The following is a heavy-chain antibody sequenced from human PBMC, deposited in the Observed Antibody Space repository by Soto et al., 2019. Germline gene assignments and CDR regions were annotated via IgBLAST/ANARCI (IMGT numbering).Heavy chain of an antibody. Sequence: PGGSLRLSCAASGFTFSTYWMHWIRQVPGKGLEWVSRINSDASHTLYADSVKGRSTLSRDISRDTLYLQMNSLRAEDTAVYYCAKGGYGPWSFDYWGHGTLVTVSS. CDR2: INSDASHT. CDR1: GFTFSTYW. D-gene: IGHD5-18*01. CDR3: AKGGYGPWSFDY. V-gene: IGHV3-74*01. J-gene: IGHJ5*01.